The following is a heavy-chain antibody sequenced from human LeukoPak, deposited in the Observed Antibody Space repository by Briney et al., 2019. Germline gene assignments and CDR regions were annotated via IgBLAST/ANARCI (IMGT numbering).Heavy chain of an antibody. Sequence: ASAKVSCKASGYTFTGYYMHWVRQAPGQGLEWMGWINPNSGGTNYAQKFQGRVTMTRDTSISTAYMELSRLRFDDTAVYYCARTPGSSSIYYYGMDVWGQGTTVTVSS. V-gene: IGHV1-2*02. J-gene: IGHJ6*02. CDR2: INPNSGGT. CDR1: GYTFTGYY. CDR3: ARTPGSSSIYYYGMDV. D-gene: IGHD6-6*01.